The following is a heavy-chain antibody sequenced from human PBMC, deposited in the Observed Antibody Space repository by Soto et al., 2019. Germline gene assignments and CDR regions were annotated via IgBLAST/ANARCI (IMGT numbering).Heavy chain of an antibody. CDR3: SRLQDSVIIPGA. Sequence: PGGSLRLSCAASGFTFSSYAMSWVRQAPGKGLEWVSAISGSGGSTYYADSVKGRFTISRDDSQNMAFLQMNSLKSEDTAVYYCSRLQDSVIIPGAWGQGTKVTVSS. CDR2: ISGSGGST. V-gene: IGHV3-23*01. J-gene: IGHJ5*02. D-gene: IGHD3-3*01. CDR1: GFTFSSYA.